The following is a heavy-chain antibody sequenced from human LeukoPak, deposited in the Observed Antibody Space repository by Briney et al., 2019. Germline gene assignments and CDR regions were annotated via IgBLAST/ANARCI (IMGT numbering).Heavy chain of an antibody. Sequence: GGSLRLSYAVSGITLSNYGMSWVRQAPGKGLEWVAGISGSGGRTSYADSVKGRFTISRDNPKNTLYLQMNSLGAEDTAVYFCARRGVVIRVILVGFHKEAYYFDSWGQGALVTVSS. CDR3: ARRGVVIRVILVGFHKEAYYFDS. CDR2: ISGSGGRT. CDR1: GITLSNYG. D-gene: IGHD3-22*01. J-gene: IGHJ4*02. V-gene: IGHV3-23*01.